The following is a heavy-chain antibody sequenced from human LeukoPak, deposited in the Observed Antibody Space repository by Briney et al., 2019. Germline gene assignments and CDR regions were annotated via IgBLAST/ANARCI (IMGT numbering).Heavy chain of an antibody. V-gene: IGHV3-48*03. Sequence: PGGSLRLSCAASGFTFSSYEMNWVRQAPGKGLEWVSYISSSGSTIYYADSVKGRFTISRDNAKNSLYLQMNSLRAEDTAVYYCARVLRYYYGMDVWGQGTTVTVSS. D-gene: IGHD2-15*01. CDR2: ISSSGSTI. CDR3: ARVLRYYYGMDV. J-gene: IGHJ6*02. CDR1: GFTFSSYE.